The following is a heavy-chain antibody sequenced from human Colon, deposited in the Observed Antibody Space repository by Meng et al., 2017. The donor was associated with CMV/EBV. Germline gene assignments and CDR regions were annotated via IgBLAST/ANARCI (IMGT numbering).Heavy chain of an antibody. V-gene: IGHV4-34*01. J-gene: IGHJ4*02. D-gene: IGHD3-22*01. CDR3: ASPYYYDSSGYNN. CDR1: GGSFSGYY. CDR2: INHSGST. Sequence: QGLLPQGGPGLFKPSETLSLTCAVYGGSFSGYYWSWIRQPPGKGLEWIGEINHSGSTNYNPSLKSRVTISVDTSKNQFSLKLSSVTAADTAVYYCASPYYYDSSGYNNWGQGTLVTVFS.